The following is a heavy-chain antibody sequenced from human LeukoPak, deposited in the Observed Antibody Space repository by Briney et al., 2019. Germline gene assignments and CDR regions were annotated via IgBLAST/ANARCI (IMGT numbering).Heavy chain of an antibody. J-gene: IGHJ5*02. CDR1: GGSISPYF. V-gene: IGHV4-59*01. Sequence: SETLSLTCIVSGGSISPYFWSWMRQTPGKGLEWIGYISYTGSTNYNPALKSRVTISVGTSKNQFSLQLTSVTAADTAVYYCARDDYRGVTNFDPWGQGTLVTVSS. CDR2: ISYTGST. CDR3: ARDDYRGVTNFDP. D-gene: IGHD3-10*01.